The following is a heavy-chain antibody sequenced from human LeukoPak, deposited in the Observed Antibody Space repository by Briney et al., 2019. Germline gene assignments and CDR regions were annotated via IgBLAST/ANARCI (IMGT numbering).Heavy chain of an antibody. V-gene: IGHV3-23*01. D-gene: IGHD2-8*01. CDR1: GFTFRAFV. CDR2: ISGSGDSP. CDR3: AKVLTRTKGYYFDY. Sequence: PGGSLRHSCAASGFTFRAFVMSWIRQAPGKGLDWVSTISGSGDSPYYADSVKGRFTISRDNSKNTMYLQMNSLGPEDTAVYYCAKVLTRTKGYYFDYWGQGTLVTVSS. J-gene: IGHJ4*02.